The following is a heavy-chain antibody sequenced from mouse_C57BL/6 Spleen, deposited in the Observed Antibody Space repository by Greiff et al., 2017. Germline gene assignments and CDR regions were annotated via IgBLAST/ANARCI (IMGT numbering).Heavy chain of an antibody. J-gene: IGHJ4*01. CDR3: ARYYYCDYDGYYAMDY. CDR2: IWSGGST. D-gene: IGHD2-4*01. Sequence: QVQLKESGPGLVQPSQSLSITCPVSGFSLTSYGVHWVRQSPGKGLEWLGVIWSGGSTDYNAAFKSRLSISKDNSKSQVFFKINSMQADDTAIYYCARYYYCDYDGYYAMDYWGQGTSVTVSS. CDR1: GFSLTSYG. V-gene: IGHV2-2*01.